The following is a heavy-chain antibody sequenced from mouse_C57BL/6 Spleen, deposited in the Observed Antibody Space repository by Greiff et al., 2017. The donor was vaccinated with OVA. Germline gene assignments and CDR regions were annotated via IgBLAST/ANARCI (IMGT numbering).Heavy chain of an antibody. J-gene: IGHJ3*01. D-gene: IGHD2-4*01. CDR2: INPSNGGT. CDR3: ARGGNDYPWFSY. V-gene: IGHV1-53*01. Sequence: QVHVKQPGTELVKPGASVKLSCKASGYTFTSYWMHWVKQRPGQGLEWIGNINPSNGGTNYNEKFTSKATLTVDTSSSTAYMQLSSLTSEDSAVYYCARGGNDYPWFSYWGQGTLVTVSA. CDR1: GYTFTSYW.